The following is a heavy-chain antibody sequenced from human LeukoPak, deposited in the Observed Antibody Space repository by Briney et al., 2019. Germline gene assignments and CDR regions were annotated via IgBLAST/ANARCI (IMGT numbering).Heavy chain of an antibody. CDR2: ISGSGGST. CDR3: ATFGVRGPYYGMDV. J-gene: IGHJ6*02. D-gene: IGHD3-10*01. V-gene: IGHV3-23*01. Sequence: GGSLRLSCAASGFTFSSYAMSWVRQAPRKGLEWVSAISGSGGSTYYADSVKGRFTISRDNSKNMLYLQMNSLRAEDTAVYYCATFGVRGPYYGMDVWGQGTTVTVSS. CDR1: GFTFSSYA.